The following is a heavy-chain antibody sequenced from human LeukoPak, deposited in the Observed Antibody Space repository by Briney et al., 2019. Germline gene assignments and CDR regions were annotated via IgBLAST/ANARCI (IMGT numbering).Heavy chain of an antibody. CDR2: IKSKNDRGTT. V-gene: IGHV3-15*01. CDR3: TTAPGVYGLSAHGRLRGMDV. CDR1: GFTFSNAW. D-gene: IGHD5/OR15-5a*01. J-gene: IGHJ6*02. Sequence: GGSLRLFCAPSGFTFSNAWMRWARQAPGKGLEWVGCIKSKNDRGTTDYAAHVKGRFTISRDDSKNTLYLQMNSLKTEDTAVYYCTTAPGVYGLSAHGRLRGMDVWGQGTTVTVSS.